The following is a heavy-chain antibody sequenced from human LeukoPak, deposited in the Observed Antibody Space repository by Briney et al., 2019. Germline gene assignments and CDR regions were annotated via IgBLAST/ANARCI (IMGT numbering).Heavy chain of an antibody. V-gene: IGHV4-38-2*02. J-gene: IGHJ4*02. Sequence: SETLSLTCTVSGYSISSGYYWAWIRQPPGKGLEWIGSVYHSGSTYYSPSLRSRVTISMDTSKNQFFLRLNSVTAADTAVYYCARLYDILTGYYYYFDYWGQGTLATVSS. D-gene: IGHD3-9*01. CDR3: ARLYDILTGYYYYFDY. CDR2: VYHSGST. CDR1: GYSISSGYY.